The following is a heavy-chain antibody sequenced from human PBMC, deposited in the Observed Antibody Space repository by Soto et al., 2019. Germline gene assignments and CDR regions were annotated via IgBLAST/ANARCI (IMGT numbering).Heavy chain of an antibody. CDR2: INAGNGNT. Sequence: GASVKVSCKASGYTFTSYAMHWVRHAPGQRIEWMGWINAGNGNTKYSQKFQGRVTITRDTSASTAYMELSSLRSEDTAVYYCARSIVVVTALDYWGQGTLVTVSS. D-gene: IGHD2-21*02. V-gene: IGHV1-3*01. CDR3: ARSIVVVTALDY. J-gene: IGHJ4*02. CDR1: GYTFTSYA.